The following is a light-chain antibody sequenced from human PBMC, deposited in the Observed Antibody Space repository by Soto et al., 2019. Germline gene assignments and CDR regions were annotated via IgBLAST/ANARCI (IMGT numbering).Light chain of an antibody. J-gene: IGLJ1*01. CDR3: SSYTSSSTRV. Sequence: SALTQPASVSGSPGQSITISGTGTSSDVGAYDFVSWYQQHPDKAPKLMIYEVSNRPSGVSNRFSGSKSVNTATLTISGLQAEDEADYYCSSYTSSSTRVFGTGTKVTV. V-gene: IGLV2-14*03. CDR2: EVS. CDR1: SSDVGAYDF.